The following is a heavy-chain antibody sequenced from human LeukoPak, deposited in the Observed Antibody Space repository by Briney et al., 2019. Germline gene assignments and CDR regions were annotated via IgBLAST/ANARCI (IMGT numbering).Heavy chain of an antibody. CDR1: GFTFSGHG. CDR2: IWYDGSNK. J-gene: IGHJ4*02. D-gene: IGHD1-26*01. CDR3: ARQVGSTRYYFDS. Sequence: GSLRLSCAASGFTFSGHGMHWVRQAPGKGLEWVAVIWYDGSNKYYTDSVKGRFTISRDNSKNTLFLQMNSLRAEDTAMYYCARQVGSTRYYFDSWGQGILVTVSS. V-gene: IGHV3-33*01.